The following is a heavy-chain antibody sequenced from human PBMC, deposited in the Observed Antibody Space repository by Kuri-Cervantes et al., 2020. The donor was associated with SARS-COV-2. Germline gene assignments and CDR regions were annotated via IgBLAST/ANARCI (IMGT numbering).Heavy chain of an antibody. V-gene: IGHV1-69*06. J-gene: IGHJ6*03. CDR3: ARDPHNYDFWSGYYNPGLGYMDV. D-gene: IGHD3-3*01. CDR2: IIPIFGTA. Sequence: SVKVSCKASGGTFSSYAISWVRQAPGQGLEWMGGIIPIFGTANYAQKFQGRVTITADKSTSTAYMELSSLRSEDTAVYYCARDPHNYDFWSGYYNPGLGYMDVWGKGTTVTVSS. CDR1: GGTFSSYA.